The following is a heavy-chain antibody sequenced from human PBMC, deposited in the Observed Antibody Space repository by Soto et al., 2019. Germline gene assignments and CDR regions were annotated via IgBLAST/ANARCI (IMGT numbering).Heavy chain of an antibody. Sequence: GGSLRLSCAASGFTFSSYAMSWVRQAPGKGLEWVANIKQDGRAAWYVDSVKGRFTISRDNAKKSLYLQMNSLRVEDTAVYYFGGGDYHDTGGPFSNVFVMGGKGKRVTVSS. CDR1: GFTFSSYA. J-gene: IGHJ3*02. CDR2: IKQDGRAA. D-gene: IGHD3-22*01. CDR3: GGGDYHDTGGPFSNVFVM. V-gene: IGHV3-7*04.